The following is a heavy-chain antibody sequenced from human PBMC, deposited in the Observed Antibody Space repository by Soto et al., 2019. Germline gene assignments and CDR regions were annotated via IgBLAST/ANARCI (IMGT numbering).Heavy chain of an antibody. D-gene: IGHD2-21*02. CDR2: ISAYNGNT. CDR3: ARGVAYCGWDCLFY. J-gene: IGHJ4*02. CDR1: GYTFTSYG. V-gene: IGHV1-18*01. Sequence: VQLVQSGAEVNKPVASVKVSCRASGYTFTSYGISWVRQAPGQGLEWMGWISAYNGNTNYAEKHQGRVTMTTDTSTNTAYMGLMSLLSCATCVYYCARGVAYCGWDCLFYWGQGSLLTVSS.